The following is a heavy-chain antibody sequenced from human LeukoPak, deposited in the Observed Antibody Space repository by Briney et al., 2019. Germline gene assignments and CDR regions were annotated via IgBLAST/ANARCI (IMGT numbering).Heavy chain of an antibody. D-gene: IGHD3-10*01. J-gene: IGHJ3*02. CDR3: AREGFGELTVFYAFDI. V-gene: IGHV1-2*02. Sequence: ASVKVSCKASGYTSTSYDINWVRQAPGQGLEWMGWINPNSGGTNYAQKFQGRVTMTRDTSISTAYMELSRLRSDDTAVYYCAREGFGELTVFYAFDIWGQGTMVTVSS. CDR1: GYTSTSYD. CDR2: INPNSGGT.